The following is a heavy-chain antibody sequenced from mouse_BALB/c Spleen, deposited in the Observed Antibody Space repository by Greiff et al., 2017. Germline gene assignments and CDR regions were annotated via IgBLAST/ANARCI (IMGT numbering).Heavy chain of an antibody. CDR2: IWGDGST. CDR1: GFSLTGYG. J-gene: IGHJ2*01. Sequence: VQLQESGPGLVAPSQSLSITCTVSGFSLTGYGVNWVRQPPGKGLEWLGMIWGDGSTDYNSALKSRLSISKDNSKSQVFLKMNSLQTDDTARYYCARVKGYDGYFDYWGQGTTRTVSS. CDR3: ARVKGYDGYFDY. V-gene: IGHV2-6-7*01. D-gene: IGHD2-14*01.